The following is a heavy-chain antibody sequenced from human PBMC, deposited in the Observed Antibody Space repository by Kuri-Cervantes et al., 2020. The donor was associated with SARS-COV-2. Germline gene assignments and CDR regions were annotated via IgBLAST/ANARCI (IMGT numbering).Heavy chain of an antibody. Sequence: GESLKISCAASGFTFSSYGMHWVRQAPGKGLEWVAVISYDGSNKYYADSVKGRFTISRDNAKNSLYLQMNSLRAEDTAVYYCARDPTSYYYDSSGSYFDYWGQGTLVTVSS. CDR1: GFTFSSYG. CDR2: ISYDGSNK. D-gene: IGHD3-22*01. CDR3: ARDPTSYYYDSSGSYFDY. V-gene: IGHV3-30*03. J-gene: IGHJ4*02.